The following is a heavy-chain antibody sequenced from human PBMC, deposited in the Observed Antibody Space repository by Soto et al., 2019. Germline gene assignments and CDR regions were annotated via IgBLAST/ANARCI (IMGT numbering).Heavy chain of an antibody. D-gene: IGHD6-19*01. CDR1: GDSLSSNSAI. Sequence: PSQTLSLTCAIFGDSLSSNSAIWNWFRQSPSRGLEWLGRTYYTSKWYNDYAVSVKSRISINPDTSKNQVSLQLNSVTPEDTAVYCCARVYSSGWSFYYGTDVWGQGTTVTVSS. CDR2: TYYTSKWYN. J-gene: IGHJ6*02. CDR3: ARVYSSGWSFYYGTDV. V-gene: IGHV6-1*01.